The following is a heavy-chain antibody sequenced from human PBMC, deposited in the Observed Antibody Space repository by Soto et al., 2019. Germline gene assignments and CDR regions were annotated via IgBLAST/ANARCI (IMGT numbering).Heavy chain of an antibody. CDR1: GYSFTSYW. D-gene: IGHD2-21*02. CDR3: VRDLAYGGNSDWFDY. J-gene: IGHJ5*01. CDR2: IYPGDSRT. Sequence: GESLKISCKGSGYSFTSYWIAWVRQMPGRGLEWMGIIYPGDSRTRYSPSFEGQVTISADKSISTAYLQWSSLKASDTAMYYCVRDLAYGGNSDWFDYWGQGTLVTVSS. V-gene: IGHV5-51*01.